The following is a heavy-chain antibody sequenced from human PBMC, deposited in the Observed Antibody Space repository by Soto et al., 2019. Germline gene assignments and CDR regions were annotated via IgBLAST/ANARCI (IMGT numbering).Heavy chain of an antibody. V-gene: IGHV1-2*02. Sequence: QVQLVQSGAEVKKPGASVKVSCKASGYTFTGYYMHWVRQAPGQGLEWMGWINPNSGGTNYAQKFQGRVTMTRDTSISTAYMELSRLRSDDTAGYYCARDLGTVTYDFFGAMDVWGQGTTVTVSS. CDR1: GYTFTGYY. CDR3: ARDLGTVTYDFFGAMDV. D-gene: IGHD3-3*01. CDR2: INPNSGGT. J-gene: IGHJ6*02.